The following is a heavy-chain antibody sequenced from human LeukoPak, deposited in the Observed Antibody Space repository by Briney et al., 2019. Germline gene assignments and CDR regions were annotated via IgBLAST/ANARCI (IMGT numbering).Heavy chain of an antibody. D-gene: IGHD5-18*01. CDR2: IYTSVST. V-gene: IGHV4-4*07. CDR1: GGSISSYY. CDR3: ARDPGYSYGGPHDYMDV. Sequence: SETLSLTCTVSGGSISSYYWSWIRQPAGNGLEWIGRIYTSVSTTYNPSLKSRVTMSVDTSKNQFSLKLSSVTAADTAVYYCARDPGYSYGGPHDYMDVWGKGTTVTVSS. J-gene: IGHJ6*03.